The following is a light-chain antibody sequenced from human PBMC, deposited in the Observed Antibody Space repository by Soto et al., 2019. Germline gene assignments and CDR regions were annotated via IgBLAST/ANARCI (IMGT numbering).Light chain of an antibody. CDR1: QSVLYSSNNKNY. J-gene: IGKJ3*01. V-gene: IGKV4-1*01. Sequence: DIVMTQSPASLAVSLGERATINCKSSQSVLYSSNNKNYLAWYQQKPGQPPKLLIYWASTRESGVPDRFSGSGSWTDFTLTISSLQAEDVAVYYCQQYYSTPQTVGPGTKVDIK. CDR3: QQYYSTPQT. CDR2: WAS.